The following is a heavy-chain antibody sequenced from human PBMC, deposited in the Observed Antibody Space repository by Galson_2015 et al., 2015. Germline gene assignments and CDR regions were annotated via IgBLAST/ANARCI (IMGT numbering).Heavy chain of an antibody. Sequence: SLRLSCAASGFSFSSYNMNWVRQAPGKGLEWVSYISSSSSIIHYAASVKGRFTISRDNAKNSLYLQMNRPRDEDTAVYYCARPSVYCTSTTCYVPDHMDIWDQSTTVTISS. J-gene: IGHJ6*02. CDR3: ARPSVYCTSTTCYVPDHMDI. V-gene: IGHV3-48*02. CDR2: ISSSSSII. D-gene: IGHD2-2*01. CDR1: GFSFSSYN.